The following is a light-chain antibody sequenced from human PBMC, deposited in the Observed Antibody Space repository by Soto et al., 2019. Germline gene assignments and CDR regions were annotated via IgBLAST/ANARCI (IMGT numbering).Light chain of an antibody. J-gene: IGKJ1*01. CDR2: GAS. V-gene: IGKV3-15*01. CDR1: QSVATN. Sequence: EAVLTQSPATLSVSPGERATLSCRASQSVATNVAWYQQRPGQAPRLLIYGASKRAIGLPARFSGSGSGTEFTLTITSLQSGDFAVYYCQQYNNWPQTFGQGTKVEIK. CDR3: QQYNNWPQT.